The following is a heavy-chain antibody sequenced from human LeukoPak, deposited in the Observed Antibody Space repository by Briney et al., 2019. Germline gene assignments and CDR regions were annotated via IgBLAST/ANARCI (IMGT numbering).Heavy chain of an antibody. J-gene: IGHJ4*02. V-gene: IGHV1-69-2*01. Sequence: ASVKVSCKVSGYTFTDYYMHWVQQAPGKGLEWMGLVDPEDGETIYAEKFQGRVTITADTSTDTAYMELSSLRSEDTAVYYCATEWARVVHYDSSGSDYWGQGTLVTVSS. CDR1: GYTFTDYY. D-gene: IGHD3-22*01. CDR2: VDPEDGET. CDR3: ATEWARVVHYDSSGSDY.